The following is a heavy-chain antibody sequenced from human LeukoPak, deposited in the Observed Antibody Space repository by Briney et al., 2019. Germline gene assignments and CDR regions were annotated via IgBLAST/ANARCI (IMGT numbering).Heavy chain of an antibody. V-gene: IGHV4-34*01. CDR2: INHSGST. Sequence: SETLSLTCAVYGGSFSGYYWSWIRQPPGKGLEWIGEINHSGSTNYNPSLKSRVTISVDTSKNQFSLKLSSVTAADTAVYYCARLPVGVVVAASTSRVTMDVWGKGTTVTISS. D-gene: IGHD2-15*01. CDR3: ARLPVGVVVAASTSRVTMDV. CDR1: GGSFSGYY. J-gene: IGHJ6*04.